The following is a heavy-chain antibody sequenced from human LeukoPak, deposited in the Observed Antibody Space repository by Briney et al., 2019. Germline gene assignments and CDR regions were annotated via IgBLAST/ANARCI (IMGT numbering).Heavy chain of an antibody. CDR3: ARSYGDYAFAYDY. V-gene: IGHV4-4*02. Sequence: SETLSLTCAVSGGSISSSNWWSWVRPPPGQGLEWIGESYHSRSTKYNPSLKRRVTISVDKSKNQFSLKLRSATAADTAVYYCARSYGDYAFAYDYWGQGTLVTVSS. CDR2: SYHSRST. D-gene: IGHD4-17*01. CDR1: GGSISSSNW. J-gene: IGHJ4*02.